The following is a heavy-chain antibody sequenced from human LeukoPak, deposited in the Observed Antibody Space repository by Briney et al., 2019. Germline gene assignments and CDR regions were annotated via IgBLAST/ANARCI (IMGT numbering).Heavy chain of an antibody. J-gene: IGHJ3*01. V-gene: IGHV3-48*03. CDR3: ASRFSIGSRGFS. Sequence: GGSLRLSCAASGFTFSIYDINWVRQAPGKGLEWVSYISSSSSTIYYADSVKGRFAISRDNAKNSLYLQMNSLRAEDTAVYYCASRFSIGSRGFSWGQGTMVTVSS. CDR2: ISSSSSTI. D-gene: IGHD3-22*01. CDR1: GFTFSIYD.